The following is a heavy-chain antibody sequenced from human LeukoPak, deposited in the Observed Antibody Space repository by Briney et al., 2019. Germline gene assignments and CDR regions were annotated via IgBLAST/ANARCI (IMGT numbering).Heavy chain of an antibody. CDR2: IIPIFGTA. CDR1: GGTFSSYA. CDR3: ARDRGTRCPGCLYY. Sequence: SVKVSCKASGGTFSSYAIIWVRQAPGQGLEWMGGIIPIFGTANYAQKFQGRVTITTDESTSTAYMELSSLRSEDTAVYYCARDRGTRCPGCLYYWGQGTLVTVSS. D-gene: IGHD2-2*01. V-gene: IGHV1-69*05. J-gene: IGHJ4*02.